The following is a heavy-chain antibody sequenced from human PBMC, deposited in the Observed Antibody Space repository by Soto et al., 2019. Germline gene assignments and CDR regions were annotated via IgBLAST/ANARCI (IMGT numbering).Heavy chain of an antibody. J-gene: IGHJ4*02. D-gene: IGHD3-10*01. CDR2: INHSGST. CDR3: ARGNMVRGVIRRKYYFDY. CDR1: GGSFSGYY. Sequence: QVQLQQWGAGLLKPSETLSLTCAVYGGSFSGYYWSWIRQPPGKGLEWIGEINHSGSTNYNPSLKSRVTISVDTSKNQFSLKLSSVTAADMAVYYCARGNMVRGVIRRKYYFDYWGQGTLVTVSS. V-gene: IGHV4-34*01.